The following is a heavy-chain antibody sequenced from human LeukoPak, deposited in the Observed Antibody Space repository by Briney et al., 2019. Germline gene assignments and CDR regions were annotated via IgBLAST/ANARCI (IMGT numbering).Heavy chain of an antibody. CDR1: GYSFTSYL. D-gene: IGHD2-2*02. CDR3: ARLSPTGYCSSTSCSTFDD. Sequence: GESLHSSCQGHGYSFTSYLIGWARYMTGQGLEWMGIIYSGDSDTRYSPSFQGQVTISADKSISTAYLQWSSLKASDTAMYYCARLSPTGYCSSTSCSTFDDWGQGTLVTVSS. V-gene: IGHV5-51*01. CDR2: IYSGDSDT. J-gene: IGHJ4*02.